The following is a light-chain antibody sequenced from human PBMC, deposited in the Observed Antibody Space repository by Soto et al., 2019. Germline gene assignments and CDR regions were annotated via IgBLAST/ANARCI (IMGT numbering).Light chain of an antibody. J-gene: IGKJ5*01. V-gene: IGKV3D-20*02. CDR2: RAS. Sequence: EIGLTQSPCTLSWSPGDRATLSWGASQSITSNYLAWYQQKPGQAPSLLIFRASSRAPGIPDRFSGSGSGTDFTLTISRLEPEDFAVYYCQPRGNWPPSITFGQGTRLEIK. CDR1: QSITSNY. CDR3: QPRGNWPPSIT.